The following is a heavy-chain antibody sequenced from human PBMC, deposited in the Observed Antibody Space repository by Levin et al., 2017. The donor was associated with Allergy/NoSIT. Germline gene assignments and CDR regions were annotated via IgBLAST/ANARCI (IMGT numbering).Heavy chain of an antibody. CDR3: ARDWVANMGGAVLEY. CDR1: GFTFSSFG. Sequence: GGSLRLSCAASGFTFSSFGMHWVRQAPGKGLEWVAVIWYDGSSTYYADSVKGRFTISRDNSKNTLYLHVNSLRVEDTAVYYCARDWVANMGGAVLEYWGQGTLVTVSS. D-gene: IGHD3-16*01. V-gene: IGHV3-33*01. J-gene: IGHJ4*02. CDR2: IWYDGSST.